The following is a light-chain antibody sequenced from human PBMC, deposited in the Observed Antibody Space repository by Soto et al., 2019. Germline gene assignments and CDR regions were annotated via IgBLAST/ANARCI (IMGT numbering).Light chain of an antibody. V-gene: IGKV3-11*01. CDR2: DAS. J-gene: IGKJ2*01. Sequence: EIVLTQSPATLSLSPGERATLSCRASQILNTYLAWYQQKPGQAPRLLIYDASNRAAGIPARFSGSGSGTDFTLTISSLEPEDFAVYYCQQRSNWHTFGLGTKLEIK. CDR3: QQRSNWHT. CDR1: QILNTY.